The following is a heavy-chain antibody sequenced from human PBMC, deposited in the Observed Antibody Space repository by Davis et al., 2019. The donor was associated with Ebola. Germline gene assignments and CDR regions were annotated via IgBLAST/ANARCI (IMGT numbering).Heavy chain of an antibody. CDR3: AGIAAAGTLTGHEMVTYYYGMEV. D-gene: IGHD6-13*01. Sequence: MPSETLSLTCTVSGGSISSYYWSWIRQPPGKGLEWIGYIYYSGSTNYNPSLKSRVTISVDTSKNQFSLKLSSVTAADTAVYYCAGIAAAGTLTGHEMVTYYYGMEVWGQGTTVTVSS. V-gene: IGHV4-59*01. J-gene: IGHJ6*02. CDR2: IYYSGST. CDR1: GGSISSYY.